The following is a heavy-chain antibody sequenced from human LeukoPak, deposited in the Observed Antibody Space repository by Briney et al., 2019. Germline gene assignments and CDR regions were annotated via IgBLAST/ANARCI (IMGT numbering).Heavy chain of an antibody. J-gene: IGHJ4*02. CDR2: ISYDGSNK. CDR1: GFTFSSYA. D-gene: IGHD3-22*01. V-gene: IGHV3-30*04. Sequence: GGSLRLPCAASGFTFSSYAMHWVRQAPGKGLEWVAVISYDGSNKYYADSVKDRFTISRDNSKNTLYLQMNSLRAEDTAVYYCARVYYDNPPDYWGQGTLVTVSS. CDR3: ARVYYDNPPDY.